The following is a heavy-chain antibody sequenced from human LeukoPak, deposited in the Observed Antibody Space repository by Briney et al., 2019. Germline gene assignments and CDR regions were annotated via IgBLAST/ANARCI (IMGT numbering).Heavy chain of an antibody. Sequence: SETLSLTCTVSGGSISTYYWSWIRQPPGKGLEWIGYIHYSESTNYNPSLKSRVTISVDTSKNQFSLKLSSVTAADTAVYYCARAAAAGTRYNWFDPWGQGTLVTVSS. D-gene: IGHD6-13*01. CDR1: GGSISTYY. J-gene: IGHJ5*02. CDR2: IHYSEST. V-gene: IGHV4-59*08. CDR3: ARAAAAGTRYNWFDP.